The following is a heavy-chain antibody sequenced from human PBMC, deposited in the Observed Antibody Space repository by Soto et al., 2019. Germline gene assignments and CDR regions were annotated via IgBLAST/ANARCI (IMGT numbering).Heavy chain of an antibody. D-gene: IGHD3-10*01. CDR1: GYTFTSYG. V-gene: IGHV1-18*01. CDR3: ARRRITMVRGVITTNYYYYYGVDV. CDR2: ISAYNGNT. Sequence: ASVKVSCKASGYTFTSYGISWVRQAPGQGLEWMGWISAYNGNTNYAQKLQGRVTMTTDTSTSTAYMELRSLRSDDTAVYYCARRRITMVRGVITTNYYYYYGVDVWGQGTTVTVSS. J-gene: IGHJ6*02.